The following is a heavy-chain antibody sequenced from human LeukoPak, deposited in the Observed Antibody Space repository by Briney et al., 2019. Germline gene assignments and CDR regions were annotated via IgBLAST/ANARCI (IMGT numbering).Heavy chain of an antibody. D-gene: IGHD3-10*01. V-gene: IGHV3-23*01. Sequence: PGGSLRLSCAASGFTFSSYEMNWVRQAPGKGLEWVSAISGSGSYTDYADSVKGRFTISRDNSKNTLYLQMNSLRAEDTAVYYCAKDQGGSVWFGELLSQFSDYWGQGTLVTVSS. CDR1: GFTFSSYE. J-gene: IGHJ4*02. CDR2: ISGSGSYT. CDR3: AKDQGGSVWFGELLSQFSDY.